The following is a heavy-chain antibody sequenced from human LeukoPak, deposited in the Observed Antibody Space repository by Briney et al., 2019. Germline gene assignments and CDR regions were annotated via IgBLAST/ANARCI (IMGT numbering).Heavy chain of an antibody. V-gene: IGHV1-46*01. J-gene: IGHJ4*02. CDR3: ARDLFTRSSSADY. Sequence: GASVKVSCKASGYTFISHFVHWVRQAPGQGLEWMGIINPSGGSTSYAQKFQGRVTMTRDTSTSTVYMELSSLRSEDTAVYYCARDLFTRSSSADYWGQGTLVTVSS. D-gene: IGHD6-6*01. CDR2: INPSGGST. CDR1: GYTFISHF.